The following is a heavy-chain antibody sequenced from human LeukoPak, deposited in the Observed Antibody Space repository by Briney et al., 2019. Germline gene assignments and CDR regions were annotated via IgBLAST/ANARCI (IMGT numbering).Heavy chain of an antibody. CDR2: ISGSGGST. J-gene: IGHJ4*02. Sequence: TGGSLRLSCAASGFTFSSYAMSWVRQAPGKGLEWVSAISGSGGSTYYADSVKGRFTISRDNSKNTLYLQMNSLRAEDTAVYYCAKDPGGGSYFDYWGQGTLVTVSS. CDR1: GFTFSSYA. D-gene: IGHD1-26*01. V-gene: IGHV3-23*01. CDR3: AKDPGGGSYFDY.